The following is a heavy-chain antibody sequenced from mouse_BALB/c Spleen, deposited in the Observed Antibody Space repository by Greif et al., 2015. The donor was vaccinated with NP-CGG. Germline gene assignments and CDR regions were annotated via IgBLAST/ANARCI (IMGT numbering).Heavy chain of an antibody. J-gene: IGHJ3*01. D-gene: IGHD2-12*01. CDR2: IDPANINP. CDR1: GFNIKDTY. V-gene: IGHV14-3*02. Sequence: VQLKESGAELVKPGASVKLSCTASGFNIKDTYMHWVKQRPEQGLEWIGRIDPANINPKYDPTFQGKATIKPDTSSNPDYVQHSSLISEDNAVYVCAKAYYKSLGSAYGGQVTLVTGSA. CDR3: AKAYYKSLGSAY.